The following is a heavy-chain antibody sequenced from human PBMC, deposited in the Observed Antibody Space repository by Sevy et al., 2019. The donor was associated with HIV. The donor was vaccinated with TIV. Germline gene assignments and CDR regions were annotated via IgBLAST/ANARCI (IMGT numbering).Heavy chain of an antibody. CDR2: ISADSGNS. D-gene: IGHD2-21*02. V-gene: IGHV1-18*01. Sequence: ASVKVSCKASGYPFSSYGISWVRPAPGQGLEWMGWISADSGNSNYAQNLQGRVTMTTDTSTSTAYMELRSLRFDDTAVYYCARDLGGYGGNSIDYWGQGTLVTVSS. CDR3: ARDLGGYGGNSIDY. CDR1: GYPFSSYG. J-gene: IGHJ4*02.